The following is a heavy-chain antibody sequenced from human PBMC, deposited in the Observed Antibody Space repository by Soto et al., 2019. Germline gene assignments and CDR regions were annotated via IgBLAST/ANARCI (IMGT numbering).Heavy chain of an antibody. CDR1: GFSLSTSGVG. V-gene: IGHV2-5*02. CDR3: AHRPSYCSGGSCYSGFDY. J-gene: IGHJ4*02. CDR2: IYWDDDK. Sequence: QITLKESGPTLVKPTQTLTLTCTFSGFSLSTSGVGVGWIRQPPGKALEWLALIYWDDDKRYSPSLKSRLTITKDTSKNQVVLTMINMDPVDTATYYCAHRPSYCSGGSCYSGFDYWGQGILVTVSS. D-gene: IGHD2-15*01.